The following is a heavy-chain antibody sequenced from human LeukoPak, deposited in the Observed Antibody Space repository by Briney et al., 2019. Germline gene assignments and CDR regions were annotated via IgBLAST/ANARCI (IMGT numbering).Heavy chain of an antibody. V-gene: IGHV4-61*01. D-gene: IGHD3-16*02. J-gene: IGHJ4*02. Sequence: SETLSLTCTVSGGSVSSGSYYWSWIRQPPGKGLEWIGYIYYSGSTNYNPSLKSRVTISVDTSKNQFSLKLSSVTAADTAVYYCARESRRRFGLGGVIVNWGQGTLVTVSS. CDR3: ARESRRRFGLGGVIVN. CDR1: GGSVSSGSYY. CDR2: IYYSGST.